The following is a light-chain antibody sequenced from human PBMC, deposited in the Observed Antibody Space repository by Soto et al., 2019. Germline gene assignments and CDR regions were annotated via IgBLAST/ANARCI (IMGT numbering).Light chain of an antibody. V-gene: IGKV3-15*01. Sequence: EIVLKQSPATLSLSPGERATLSCRASQSVSSTLAWYQQRPGQAPRLLIYGASIRATGIPARFSGSGSGTEFTLTISSLQSEDFEVYYCQHCQPYGDSPPLTFGGGTKVDIK. CDR1: QSVSST. CDR2: GAS. J-gene: IGKJ4*01. CDR3: QHCQPYGDSPPLT.